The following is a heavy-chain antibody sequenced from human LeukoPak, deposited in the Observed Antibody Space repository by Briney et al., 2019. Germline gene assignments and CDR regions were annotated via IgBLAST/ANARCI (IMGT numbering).Heavy chain of an antibody. Sequence: ASVKVSCKTSGYTFTGYYMHWVRQAPGQGLEWMGWINPNSGGTNYAQKFQGRVTMTRDTSISTAYMELSRLRSDDTAVYYCARDRSIAAAGAIQKFDYWGQGTLVTVSS. D-gene: IGHD6-13*01. CDR3: ARDRSIAAAGAIQKFDY. V-gene: IGHV1-2*02. J-gene: IGHJ4*02. CDR2: INPNSGGT. CDR1: GYTFTGYY.